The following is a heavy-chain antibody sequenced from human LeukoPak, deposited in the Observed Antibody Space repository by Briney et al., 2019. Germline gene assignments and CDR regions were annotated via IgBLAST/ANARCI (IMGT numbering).Heavy chain of an antibody. D-gene: IGHD2-2*01. J-gene: IGHJ5*02. V-gene: IGHV4-59*01. Sequence: SEPLSLTCTVSGGSINSYYWSWIRQPPGKGLEWIGYIYYSGNTNYNPSLKSRVTISVDTSKNQFSLKLSSVTTADTAVYYCARSHTSPRWFDPWGQGTLVTVSS. CDR1: GGSINSYY. CDR3: ARSHTSPRWFDP. CDR2: IYYSGNT.